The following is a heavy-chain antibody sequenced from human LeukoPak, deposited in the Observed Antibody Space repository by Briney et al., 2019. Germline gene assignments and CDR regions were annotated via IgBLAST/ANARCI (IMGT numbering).Heavy chain of an antibody. Sequence: ASVKVSCKASGYTFTSYGISWVRQAPGQGLEWMGWISAYNGNTSYAQKLQGRVTMTTDTSTSTVYMELSSLRSEDTAVYYCARALPHRRLMDTTMEQHWFDPWGQGTLVTVSS. D-gene: IGHD5-18*01. CDR3: ARALPHRRLMDTTMEQHWFDP. CDR1: GYTFTSYG. J-gene: IGHJ5*02. V-gene: IGHV1-18*01. CDR2: ISAYNGNT.